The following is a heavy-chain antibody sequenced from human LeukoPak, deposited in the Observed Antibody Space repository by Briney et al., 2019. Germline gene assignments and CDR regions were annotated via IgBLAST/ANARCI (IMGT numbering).Heavy chain of an antibody. Sequence: GGSLRLSCAASGFTFSSYWMSWVRQAPGKGLEWVSVIYSGGSTYYADSVKGRFTISRDNSKNTLYLQMNSLRAEDTAVYYCARVEDLEAFDIWGQGTMVTVSS. CDR3: ARVEDLEAFDI. CDR1: GFTFSSYW. CDR2: IYSGGST. J-gene: IGHJ3*02. D-gene: IGHD3-3*01. V-gene: IGHV3-53*01.